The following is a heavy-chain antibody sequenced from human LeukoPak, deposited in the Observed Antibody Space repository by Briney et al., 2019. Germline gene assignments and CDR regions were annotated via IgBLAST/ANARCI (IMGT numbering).Heavy chain of an antibody. CDR2: IHYSGST. CDR1: GYSITSGYY. J-gene: IGHJ5*02. CDR3: ARAQMNDFWSGYRFDP. D-gene: IGHD3-3*01. Sequence: SETLSLTCTVSGYSITSGYYWSWIRRPPGKGLEWVGCIHYSGSTNYNPSLKSRVTISVDTPKNQFSLKLSSVTAADTAVYYCARAQMNDFWSGYRFDPWGQGTLVTVSS. V-gene: IGHV4-61*01.